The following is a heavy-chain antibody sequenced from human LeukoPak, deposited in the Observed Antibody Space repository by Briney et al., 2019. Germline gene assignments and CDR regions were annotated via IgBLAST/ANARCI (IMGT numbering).Heavy chain of an antibody. CDR1: GFTVSSNY. CDR3: ARDPGGPHTVKWDAFDI. D-gene: IGHD2-2*02. Sequence: GGSLRLSCAASGFTVSSNYMSWVRQAPGKGLEWVPVIYSGGSTYYADSVKGRFTISRDNSKNTLYLQMNSLRAEDTAVYYCARDPGGPHTVKWDAFDIWGQGTMVTVSS. CDR2: IYSGGST. V-gene: IGHV3-53*01. J-gene: IGHJ3*02.